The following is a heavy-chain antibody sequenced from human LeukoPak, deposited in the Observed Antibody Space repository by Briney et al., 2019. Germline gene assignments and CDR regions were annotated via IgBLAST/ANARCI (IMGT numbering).Heavy chain of an antibody. J-gene: IGHJ6*03. CDR3: ASQWYGGNYYYYYMDV. Sequence: SETLSLTCTVSGGSISTYYWSWIRQPPGKGLEWIGEIYHSGSTNYNPSLKSRVTISVDKSKNQFSLKLSSVTAADTAVYYCASQWYGGNYYYYYMDVWGKGTTVTVSS. CDR2: IYHSGST. D-gene: IGHD4-23*01. V-gene: IGHV4-59*08. CDR1: GGSISTYY.